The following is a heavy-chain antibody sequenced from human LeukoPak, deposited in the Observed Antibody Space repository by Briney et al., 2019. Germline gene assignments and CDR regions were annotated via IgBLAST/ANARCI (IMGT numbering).Heavy chain of an antibody. J-gene: IGHJ5*02. CDR1: GFTFSSYA. V-gene: IGHV3-30-3*01. CDR3: ARDHGSGSYFPFDP. Sequence: PGRSLRLSCAASGFTFSSYAMHWVRQAPGKGLEWVAVISYDGSNKYYADSVKGRFSISRDNSKNTLYLQMNSLRAEDTAVYYCARDHGSGSYFPFDPWGQGTLVTVSS. D-gene: IGHD3-10*01. CDR2: ISYDGSNK.